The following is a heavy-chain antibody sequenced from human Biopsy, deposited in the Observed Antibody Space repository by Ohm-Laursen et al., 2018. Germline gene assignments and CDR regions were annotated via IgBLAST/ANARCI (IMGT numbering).Heavy chain of an antibody. J-gene: IGHJ4*02. Sequence: TLSLTCVVFGRTFSDYRWTWIRQPPGKGLEWIGQINQSGSTNYNPSLKSRVTISADASKYEFSLRLTSVTAADTAVYFCGNEVYGRDYWGLGAQVTVS. CDR2: INQSGST. CDR3: GNEVYGRDY. D-gene: IGHD4-17*01. V-gene: IGHV4-34*08. CDR1: GRTFSDYR.